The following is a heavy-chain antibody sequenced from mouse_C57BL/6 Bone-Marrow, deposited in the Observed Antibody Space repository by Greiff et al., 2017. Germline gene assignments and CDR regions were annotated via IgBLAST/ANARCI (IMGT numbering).Heavy chain of an antibody. CDR1: GFTFSDYG. V-gene: IGHV5-17*01. CDR2: ISSGSSTI. D-gene: IGHD1-1*01. J-gene: IGHJ4*01. CDR3: ARSYYGSSYDAMDY. Sequence: EVQLQESGGGLVKPGGSLKLSCAASGFTFSDYGMHWVSQAPEKGLEWVAYISSGSSTIYYADTVKGRFTISRDNAKNTLFLQMTSLRSEDTAMYYCARSYYGSSYDAMDYWGQGTSVTVSS.